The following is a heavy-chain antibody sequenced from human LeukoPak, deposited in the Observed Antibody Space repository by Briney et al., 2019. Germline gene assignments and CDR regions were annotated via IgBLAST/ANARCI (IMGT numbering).Heavy chain of an antibody. D-gene: IGHD6-13*01. J-gene: IGHJ5*02. CDR3: ARGGEPSGWYPT. Sequence: SVKVSCKASGYTFTSYGISWVRQAPGQGLEWMGGIIPIFGTANYAQKFQGRVTITADKSTSTAYMEPSSLRSEDTAVYYCARGGEPSGWYPTWGQGTLVTVSS. V-gene: IGHV1-69*06. CDR1: GYTFTSYG. CDR2: IIPIFGTA.